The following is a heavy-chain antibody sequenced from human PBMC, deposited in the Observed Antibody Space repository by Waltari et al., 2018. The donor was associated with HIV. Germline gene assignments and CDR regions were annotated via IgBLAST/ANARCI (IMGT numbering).Heavy chain of an antibody. J-gene: IGHJ4*02. Sequence: EVLLVESGGGSVQPGGSLTPSCAAPGFTFSSHWMQWVRQVPGKGLVWVSRINPEGTITTYADSVKGRFTVSRDNAKNTLYLQMNSLRVEDTALYYCARGWYIDYWGQGTLVTVSS. D-gene: IGHD6-19*01. CDR3: ARGWYIDY. CDR1: GFTFSSHW. CDR2: INPEGTIT. V-gene: IGHV3-74*03.